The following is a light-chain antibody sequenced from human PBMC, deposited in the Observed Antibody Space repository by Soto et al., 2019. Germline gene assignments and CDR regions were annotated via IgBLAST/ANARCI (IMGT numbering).Light chain of an antibody. J-gene: IGLJ1*01. Sequence: QSVLTQPPSVSGAPGQRVTISCTGSSSNLGAGYDVHWYQLLPGTAPKLLIYGNRNRPSGVPDRFSGSKSGTSASLAITGFQAEDEADYYCQSYDNSLGVCYVFGTGTKVTVL. CDR1: SSNLGAGYD. V-gene: IGLV1-40*01. CDR3: QSYDNSLGVCYV. CDR2: GNR.